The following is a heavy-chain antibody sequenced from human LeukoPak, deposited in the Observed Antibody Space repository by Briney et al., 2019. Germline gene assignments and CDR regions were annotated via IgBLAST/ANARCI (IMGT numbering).Heavy chain of an antibody. CDR3: ARGLY. J-gene: IGHJ4*02. V-gene: IGHV1-8*01. Sequence: ASVKVSCKASGDTFISYGISWVRQAPGDGLEWMGWINPNSGNTGYAQKFQGRVTLTRNISISTAYMELSSLRSEDTAVYYCARGLYWRQGTLVTVSS. CDR1: GDTFISYG. CDR2: INPNSGNT.